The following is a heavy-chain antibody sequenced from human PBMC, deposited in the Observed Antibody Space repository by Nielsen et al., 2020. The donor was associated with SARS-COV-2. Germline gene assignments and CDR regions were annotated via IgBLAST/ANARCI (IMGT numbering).Heavy chain of an antibody. V-gene: IGHV3-23*01. Sequence: GESLKISCAASGFAYNNYAMNWVRQAPGKGLEWVSVISGSGDSTYYADSVKGRFTISRDNSKNTLYLQMNSLTAEDTAVYFCAKGQNRILVTGTLFDYWGQGTLVTVSS. J-gene: IGHJ4*02. CDR3: AKGQNRILVTGTLFDY. CDR1: GFAYNNYA. D-gene: IGHD6-19*01. CDR2: ISGSGDST.